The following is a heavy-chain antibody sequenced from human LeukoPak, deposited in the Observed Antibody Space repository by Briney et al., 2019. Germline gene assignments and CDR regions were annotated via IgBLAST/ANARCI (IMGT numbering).Heavy chain of an antibody. J-gene: IGHJ6*02. Sequence: AGGSLRLSCAASGLIVSSNFMSWVRQAPGKGLEWVSVIYAGGTTYYADSVKGRFTISRDNSKNTLYLQMNSLRAEDTAVYYCARGRSNYYGMDVWGQGTTVTVSS. D-gene: IGHD1-26*01. V-gene: IGHV3-53*01. CDR1: GLIVSSNF. CDR3: ARGRSNYYGMDV. CDR2: IYAGGTT.